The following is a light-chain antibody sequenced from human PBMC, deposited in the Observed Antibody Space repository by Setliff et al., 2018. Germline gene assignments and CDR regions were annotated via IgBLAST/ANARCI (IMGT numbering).Light chain of an antibody. CDR3: QSYDSSLSGYV. CDR1: SSNIGAGYD. J-gene: IGLJ1*01. V-gene: IGLV1-40*01. CDR2: GNS. Sequence: VLSQPPSVSGAPGQRVAISCTGSSSNIGAGYDVHWYQQLPGTAPKLLIYGNSNRPSGVPDRFSGSKSGTSASLAITGLQAEDEADYYCQSYDSSLSGYVFGTGTKV.